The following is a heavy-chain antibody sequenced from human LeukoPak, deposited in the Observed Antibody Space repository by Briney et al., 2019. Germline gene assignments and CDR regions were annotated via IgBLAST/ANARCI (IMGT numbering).Heavy chain of an antibody. V-gene: IGHV1-18*01. CDR3: AGGIAVASLDY. Sequence: ASVKVSCKASGYTFISHGISWVRQAPGQGLEWVGWISAYNVNTNYAQKLQGRVTMTTDTSTSTAYMELSSLRSDDTAVYYCAGGIAVASLDYWGQGTLVTVSS. J-gene: IGHJ4*02. CDR1: GYTFISHG. D-gene: IGHD6-19*01. CDR2: ISAYNVNT.